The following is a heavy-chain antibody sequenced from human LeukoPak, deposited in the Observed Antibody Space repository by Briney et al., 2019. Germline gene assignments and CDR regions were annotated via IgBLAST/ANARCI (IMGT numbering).Heavy chain of an antibody. V-gene: IGHV6-1*01. CDR3: ARNSAYSSGWYGDPKYNWFDP. D-gene: IGHD6-19*01. J-gene: IGHJ5*02. Sequence: SQTLSLTCAISGDSVSINSAAWNWIRQSPSRGLEWLGRTYYRSKWYNDYALSVKSRITINPDTSKNQFSQQLNSVTPEDTAVYYCARNSAYSSGWYGDPKYNWFDPWGQGTLVTVSS. CDR1: GDSVSINSAA. CDR2: TYYRSKWYN.